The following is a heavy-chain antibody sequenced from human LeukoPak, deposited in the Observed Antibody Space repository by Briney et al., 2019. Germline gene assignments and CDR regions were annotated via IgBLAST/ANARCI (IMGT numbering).Heavy chain of an antibody. Sequence: SETLSLTCSVSGGFISSSSYYWGWIRQPPGKGLEWIGDIYYSGSTYFKPSLASRVAISIDTSKNQFSLRLSPVTAADTAVYYCARRCYYDSTGYLDWGQGTLVIVSS. V-gene: IGHV4-39*01. J-gene: IGHJ1*01. CDR2: IYYSGST. CDR3: ARRCYYDSTGYLD. D-gene: IGHD3-22*01. CDR1: GGFISSSSYY.